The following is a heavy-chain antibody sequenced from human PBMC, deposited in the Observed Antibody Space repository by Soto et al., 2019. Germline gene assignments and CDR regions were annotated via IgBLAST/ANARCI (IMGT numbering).Heavy chain of an antibody. CDR1: GFTFSSYS. J-gene: IGHJ5*01. Sequence: EVQLVESGGGLVKPGGSLRLSCAASGFTFSSYSMNWVRQAPGKGLEWVSSISSSSTYIYYADSVKGRFTISRDNAKNSLYLRMNSLRVEDTAVYYCARSPVEIVATSLYWFDSWGQGTLVTVSS. D-gene: IGHD5-12*01. V-gene: IGHV3-21*01. CDR3: ARSPVEIVATSLYWFDS. CDR2: ISSSSTYI.